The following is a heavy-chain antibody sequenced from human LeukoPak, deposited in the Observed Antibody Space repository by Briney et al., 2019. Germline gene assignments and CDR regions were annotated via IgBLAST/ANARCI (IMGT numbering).Heavy chain of an antibody. CDR1: GYTFNAFF. D-gene: IGHD3-10*01. J-gene: IGHJ4*02. CDR2: IDPHSGDT. CDR3: ARAYANYGDY. V-gene: IGHV1-2*02. Sequence: ASVKVSCKASGYTFNAFFIHWARQAPGQGLEWLGWIDPHSGDTTYAQNFQGRVTMTRDTSISTIYMEVTSLISDDTAIYYCARAYANYGDYWGQGTLVTVSS.